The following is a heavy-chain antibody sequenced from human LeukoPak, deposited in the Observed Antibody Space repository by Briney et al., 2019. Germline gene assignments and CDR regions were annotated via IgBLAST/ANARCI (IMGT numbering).Heavy chain of an antibody. V-gene: IGHV3-30-3*01. Sequence: GGSLRLSCAASGFTFSSYAMSWVRQAPGKGLEWVAVISYDGSNKYYADSVKGRFTISRDNAKNSLYLQMNSLRAEDTAVYYCARDRWELLSNSYHYCGLDVWGQGTTVTVSS. CDR1: GFTFSSYA. CDR2: ISYDGSNK. CDR3: ARDRWELLSNSYHYCGLDV. J-gene: IGHJ6*02. D-gene: IGHD2-15*01.